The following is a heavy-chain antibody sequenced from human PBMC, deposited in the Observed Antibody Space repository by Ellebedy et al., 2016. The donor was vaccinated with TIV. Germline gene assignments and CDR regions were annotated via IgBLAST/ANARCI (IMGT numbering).Heavy chain of an antibody. CDR2: IVVGSGST. CDR1: GFTFTSSA. V-gene: IGHV1-58*02. D-gene: IGHD1-26*01. CDR3: AAERVAGSYWDY. J-gene: IGHJ4*02. Sequence: AASVKVSCKAAGFTFTSSAIQWVRQARGQRLEWIGWIVVGSGSTSSAQKFQKRVAFTRDMSTSTAYMELSSLTSEDTAVYYCAAERVAGSYWDYWGQGTLVTVSS.